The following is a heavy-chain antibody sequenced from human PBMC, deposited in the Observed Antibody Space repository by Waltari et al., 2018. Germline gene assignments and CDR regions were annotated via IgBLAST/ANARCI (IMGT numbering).Heavy chain of an antibody. V-gene: IGHV5-51*01. CDR1: GYHFISYW. D-gene: IGHD1-26*01. Sequence: EVQLVQSGAVAKKPGESLKISCQDSGYHFISYWIGWVLQKPVKGLEWMGIIYPADSDTKYTPSFQGQVTISADKSIRTTSLQWSSLKASDTAIYYCTRGSGSSGGIYWGQGTLVSVSS. J-gene: IGHJ4*02. CDR2: IYPADSDT. CDR3: TRGSGSSGGIY.